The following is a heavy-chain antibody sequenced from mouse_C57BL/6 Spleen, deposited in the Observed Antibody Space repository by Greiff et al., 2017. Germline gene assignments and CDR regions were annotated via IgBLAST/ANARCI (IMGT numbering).Heavy chain of an antibody. J-gene: IGHJ2*01. V-gene: IGHV5-4*01. Sequence: EVKLVESGGGLVKPGGSLKLSCAASGFTFSSYAMSWVRQTPEKRLEWVATISDGGSYTYYPDKVKGRFTISRDNAKNNLYLQMSHLKSEDTAMYYCAREDSNYDGVDYWGQGTTLTVSS. CDR2: ISDGGSYT. CDR1: GFTFSSYA. D-gene: IGHD2-5*01. CDR3: AREDSNYDGVDY.